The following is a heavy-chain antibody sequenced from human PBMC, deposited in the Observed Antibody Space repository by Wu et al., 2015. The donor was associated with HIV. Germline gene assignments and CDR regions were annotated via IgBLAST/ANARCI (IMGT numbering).Heavy chain of an antibody. V-gene: IGHV1-2*02. J-gene: IGHJ4*02. D-gene: IGHD1-26*01. Sequence: QVQLVQSGAEVKKSGASVKVSCKASGNIFTDYYMHWVRQAPGQGLEWMGLINPNSGDTKYAQNFQGRVTMTRETSIATAYMELTGLRSDDTAVYYCARGEGIVGATSYFDYWGQGTLVTVSS. CDR2: INPNSGDT. CDR3: ARGEGIVGATSYFDY. CDR1: GNIFTDYY.